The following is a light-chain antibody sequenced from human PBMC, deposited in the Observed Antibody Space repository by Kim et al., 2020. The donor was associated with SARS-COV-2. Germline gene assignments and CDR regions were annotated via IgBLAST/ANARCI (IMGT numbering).Light chain of an antibody. J-gene: IGLJ2*01. CDR3: SSYTTSGTLV. V-gene: IGLV2-14*03. CDR1: SCDFGVSKH. CDR2: HIT. Sequence: HSIALAGIATSCDFGVSKHFCCYQQHPDKAPKLIIYHITNRPSVLSSRCSGSKSGNTSSLTISGLQGEDEAVYYCSSYTTSGTLVFGGGTKVTVL.